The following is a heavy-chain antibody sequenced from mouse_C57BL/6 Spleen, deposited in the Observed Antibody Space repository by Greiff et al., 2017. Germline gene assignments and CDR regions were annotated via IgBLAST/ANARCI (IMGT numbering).Heavy chain of an antibody. CDR1: GFSLTSYA. V-gene: IGHV2-9-1*01. CDR3: ARKGNYYGSIYFDY. Sequence: VKLVESGPGLVAPSQSLSITCPVSGFSLTSYAISWVRQPPGKGLEWLGVIWTGGGTNYNSALKSRLSISKDNSKSQVFLKMNSLQTDDTARYYCARKGNYYGSIYFDYWGQGTTLTVSS. J-gene: IGHJ2*01. CDR2: IWTGGGT. D-gene: IGHD1-1*01.